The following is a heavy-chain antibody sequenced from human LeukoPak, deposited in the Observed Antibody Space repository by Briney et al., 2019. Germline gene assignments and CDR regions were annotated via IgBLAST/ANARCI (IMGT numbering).Heavy chain of an antibody. D-gene: IGHD6-13*01. CDR2: ISGSGGST. J-gene: IGHJ4*02. CDR1: GFTFSSYG. Sequence: GGSLRLSCAASGFTFSSYGMHWVRQAPGKGLEWVSAISGSGGSTYYADSVKGRFTISRDNSKNTLYLQMNSLRAEDTAVYYCAKSIAAAGTSHWGQGTLVTVSS. CDR3: AKSIAAAGTSH. V-gene: IGHV3-23*01.